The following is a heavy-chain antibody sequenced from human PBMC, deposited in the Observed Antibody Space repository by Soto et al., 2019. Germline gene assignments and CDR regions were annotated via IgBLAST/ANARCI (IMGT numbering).Heavy chain of an antibody. J-gene: IGHJ4*02. D-gene: IGHD3-22*01. Sequence: QVQLVQSGAEVKKPGSSVKVSCKASGGTFSSYTISWVRQAPGQGLEWMGRIIPILGIANYAQKFQGRVTITADKSTSTAYMELSSLRSEDTAVYYCARGVNYDSSGYLSDFDYWGQGTLVTVSS. CDR1: GGTFSSYT. CDR2: IIPILGIA. V-gene: IGHV1-69*02. CDR3: ARGVNYDSSGYLSDFDY.